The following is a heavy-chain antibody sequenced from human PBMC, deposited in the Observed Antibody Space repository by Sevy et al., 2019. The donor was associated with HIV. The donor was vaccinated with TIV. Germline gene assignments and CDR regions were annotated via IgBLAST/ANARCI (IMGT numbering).Heavy chain of an antibody. V-gene: IGHV4-59*13. CDR1: GGSISSYY. CDR2: IYSSGST. CDR3: ARVGLARYFFDS. Sequence: LSLTCTVSGGSISSYYWSWIRQPPGKGLEWVGYIYSSGSTNYNPSLKSRVTISVDTSKNQFSLKLSSVTAADTAVYYCARVGLARYFFDSWGQGNLVTVSS. J-gene: IGHJ4*02.